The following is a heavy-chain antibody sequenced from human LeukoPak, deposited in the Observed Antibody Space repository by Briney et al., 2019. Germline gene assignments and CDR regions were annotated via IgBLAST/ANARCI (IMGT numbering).Heavy chain of an antibody. CDR2: INHSGST. J-gene: IGHJ4*02. Sequence: SETLSLTCAVYGGSFSGYYWSWIRQPPGKGLEWIGEINHSGSTNYNPSLKSRVTISVDTSKNQFSLKLSSVTAADTAVYYCARDSSGGGSFNTFDYWGQGTLVTVSS. CDR1: GGSFSGYY. V-gene: IGHV4-34*01. CDR3: ARDSSGGGSFNTFDY. D-gene: IGHD2-15*01.